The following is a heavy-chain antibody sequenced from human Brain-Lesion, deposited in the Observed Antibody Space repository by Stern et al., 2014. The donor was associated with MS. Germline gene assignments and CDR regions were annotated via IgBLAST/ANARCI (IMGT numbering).Heavy chain of an antibody. D-gene: IGHD3-22*01. CDR2: ISYDGSNK. CDR3: AKDRQWLTYFFDY. Sequence: VHLVESGGGLVQPGRPLRLSCAASGFTFSSFGMHWVRQAPGKGLEWVAVISYDGSNKYYADSVKGRFTISRDNSKNTLYMQMNSLRAEDTAVYYCAKDRQWLTYFFDYWGQGSLVTVSS. J-gene: IGHJ4*02. CDR1: GFTFSSFG. V-gene: IGHV3-30*18.